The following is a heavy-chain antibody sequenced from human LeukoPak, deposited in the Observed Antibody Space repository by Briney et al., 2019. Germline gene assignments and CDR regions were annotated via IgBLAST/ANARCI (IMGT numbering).Heavy chain of an antibody. J-gene: IGHJ4*02. V-gene: IGHV4-59*01. CDR3: ARGLGPIYFDY. CDR2: IYYSGST. D-gene: IGHD3-16*01. Sequence: SETLSLTCSVSDGSINSYYWSWIRQPPGKGLEWIGYIYYSGSTNYNPSLKSRVTISVDTSKNQFSLKLSSVTAADTAVYYCARGLGPIYFDYWGQGTLVTVSS. CDR1: DGSINSYY.